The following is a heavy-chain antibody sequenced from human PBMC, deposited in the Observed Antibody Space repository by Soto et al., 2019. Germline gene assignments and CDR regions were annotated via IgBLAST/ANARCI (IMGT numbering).Heavy chain of an antibody. V-gene: IGHV1-18*01. CDR3: ARVEYSSSSGHYYYYMDV. CDR2: ISAYNGNT. D-gene: IGHD6-6*01. Sequence: ASVKVSCKASGYTFTSYGISWVRQAPGQGLEWMGWISAYNGNTNYAQKLQGRVTMTTDTSTSTAYMELRSLRSDDTAVYYCARVEYSSSSGHYYYYMDVWGKGTTVTVSS. CDR1: GYTFTSYG. J-gene: IGHJ6*03.